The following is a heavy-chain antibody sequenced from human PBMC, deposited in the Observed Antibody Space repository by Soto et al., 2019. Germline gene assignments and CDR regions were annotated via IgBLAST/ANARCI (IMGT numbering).Heavy chain of an antibody. V-gene: IGHV4-30-2*01. D-gene: IGHD4-17*01. CDR3: ARTMTTSGWFDP. CDR2: IYHRGGT. CDR1: VGPITSGGYS. J-gene: IGHJ5*02. Sequence: SETLSLTCAVSVGPITSGGYSWSWIRQPPGKGLEWVGYIYHRGGTYDDPSLNSLVTLSIDRTKKQFSLKLKSVTAADAAVYFCARTMTTSGWFDPWGQGTLVTVSS.